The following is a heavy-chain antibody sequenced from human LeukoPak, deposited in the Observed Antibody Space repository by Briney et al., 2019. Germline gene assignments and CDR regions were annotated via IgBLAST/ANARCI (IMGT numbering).Heavy chain of an antibody. Sequence: SETLSLTCAVYGGSFSGYYWSWIRQPPGKGLEWIGEINHSGSTNYNPSLKSRVTISVDTSKNQFSLKLSSVTAADTAVYYCARDHVDSSGPYGVDVWGQGTTVTVSS. CDR2: INHSGST. CDR3: ARDHVDSSGPYGVDV. CDR1: GGSFSGYY. V-gene: IGHV4-34*01. J-gene: IGHJ6*02. D-gene: IGHD3-22*01.